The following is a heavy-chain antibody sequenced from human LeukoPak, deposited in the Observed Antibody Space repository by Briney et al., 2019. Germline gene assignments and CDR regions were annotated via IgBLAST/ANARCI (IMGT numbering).Heavy chain of an antibody. V-gene: IGHV4-38-2*01. D-gene: IGHD1-26*01. J-gene: IGHJ3*02. CDR1: GYSISSGYY. CDR2: IYHSGST. CDR3: ACWSYREAFDI. Sequence: KPSETLSLTCAVSGYSISSGYYWGWIRQPPGKGLEWIGSIYHSGSTYYNPFLKSRVTISVDTSKNQFSLKLSSVTAADTAVYYCACWSYREAFDIWGQGTMVTVSS.